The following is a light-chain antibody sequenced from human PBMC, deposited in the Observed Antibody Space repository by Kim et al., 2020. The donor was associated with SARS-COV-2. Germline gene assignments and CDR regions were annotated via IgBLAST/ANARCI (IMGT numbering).Light chain of an antibody. J-gene: IGLJ3*02. CDR3: QSYDSSNWV. V-gene: IGLV6-57*03. CDR1: SSNIASNY. Sequence: NFMLTQPHSVSESPGKTVTISCTRSSSNIASNYVQWYQQRPGSAPTTVIYEDNQRPSGVPDRFSGSIDSSSNSASLTISGLKTDDEADYYCQSYDSSNWVFGGGTKLTVL. CDR2: EDN.